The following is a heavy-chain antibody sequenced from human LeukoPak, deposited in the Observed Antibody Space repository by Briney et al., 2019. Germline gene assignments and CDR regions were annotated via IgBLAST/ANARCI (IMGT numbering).Heavy chain of an antibody. CDR2: ISSSSSTI. CDR1: GFTFSSYS. CDR3: ARDSLYDSSGYDFDC. V-gene: IGHV3-48*01. D-gene: IGHD3-22*01. J-gene: IGHJ4*02. Sequence: GGSLRLSCAASGFTFSSYSMNWVRQAPGKGLEWVSYISSSSSTIYYADSVKGRFTISRDSAKNSLYLQMNSLRAEDTAVYYCARDSLYDSSGYDFDCWGQGTLVTVSS.